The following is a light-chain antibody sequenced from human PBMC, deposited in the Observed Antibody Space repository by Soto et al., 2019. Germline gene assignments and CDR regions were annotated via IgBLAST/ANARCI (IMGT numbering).Light chain of an antibody. CDR1: QGIYSR. V-gene: IGKV1D-12*01. J-gene: IGKJ4*01. CDR3: QQTDDFPLT. Sequence: DIQMTQSPSSVSASVGDTVTITCRASQGIYSRLAWYQQKPGKAPELLIYATSTLQNGVPSRFSGSGFGTDFTLSISSLQPEDSAGYFCQQTDDFPLTFGGGTKVDIK. CDR2: ATS.